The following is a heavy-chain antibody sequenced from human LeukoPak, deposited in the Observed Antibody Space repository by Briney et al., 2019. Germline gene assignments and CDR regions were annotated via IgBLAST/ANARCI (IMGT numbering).Heavy chain of an antibody. CDR3: ASAHDSSGYWDY. Sequence: SVKVSCKTSRGTFSRYAISWVRQAPGQRREWMGGIIPIFGTANYAQKFQGRVTITADESTSTDYMELSSLRSEDTAVYYCASAHDSSGYWDYWGQGTLVTVSS. V-gene: IGHV1-69*13. J-gene: IGHJ4*02. CDR1: RGTFSRYA. CDR2: IIPIFGTA. D-gene: IGHD3-22*01.